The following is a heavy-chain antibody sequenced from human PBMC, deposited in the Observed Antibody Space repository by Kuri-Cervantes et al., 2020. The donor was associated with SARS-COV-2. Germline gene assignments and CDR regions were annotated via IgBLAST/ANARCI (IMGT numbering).Heavy chain of an antibody. Sequence: GESLKISCAAPGFTFSSYAMSWVRQAPGKGLEWVSAISGSGGNTYYADSVKGRFTISRDISKKTLYLQMHRLRAEDTAVYYCAKRFVVPTNGTDYFDYWGQGTLVTVSS. D-gene: IGHD3-10*01. J-gene: IGHJ4*02. CDR3: AKRFVVPTNGTDYFDY. CDR1: GFTFSSYA. V-gene: IGHV3-23*01. CDR2: ISGSGGNT.